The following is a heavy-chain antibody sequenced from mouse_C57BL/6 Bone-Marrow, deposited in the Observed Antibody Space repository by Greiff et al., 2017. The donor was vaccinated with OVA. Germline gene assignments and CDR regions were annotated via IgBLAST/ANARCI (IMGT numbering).Heavy chain of an antibody. CDR1: GFTFSSYA. J-gene: IGHJ1*03. V-gene: IGHV5-4*01. CDR3: ARDPEKYFDG. CDR2: ISDGGSYT. Sequence: EVQRVESGGGLVKPGGSLKLSCAASGFTFSSYAMSWVRQTPEKRLEWVATISDGGSYTYYPDNVKGRFTISRDNAKNNLYLQMSHLKSEDTAMYYCARDPEKYFDGWGTGTTVTVSS.